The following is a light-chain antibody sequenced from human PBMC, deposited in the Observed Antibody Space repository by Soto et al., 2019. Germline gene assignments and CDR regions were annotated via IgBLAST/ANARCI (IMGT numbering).Light chain of an antibody. CDR2: GAS. Sequence: EIVMTQSPATLSVSPGERATLSCRASQSVSSDLAWYQQKPGQASRLLIYGASTRATGIPARFSGSGSGTEFTLTINSLQSEDFAVYYCQQYNTWPRTFGQGTKVDI. J-gene: IGKJ1*01. CDR1: QSVSSD. V-gene: IGKV3-15*01. CDR3: QQYNTWPRT.